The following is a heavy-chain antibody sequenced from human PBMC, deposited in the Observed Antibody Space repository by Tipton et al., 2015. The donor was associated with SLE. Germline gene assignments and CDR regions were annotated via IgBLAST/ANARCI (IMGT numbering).Heavy chain of an antibody. Sequence: TLSLTCTVSGGSISSGSYYWSWIRQPAGKGLEWIGRIYTSGSTNYNPSLKSRVTISVDTSKNQFSLKLSSVTAADTAVYYCARVCSGNSCYWGDYWGQGTLVTVSS. CDR2: IYTSGST. D-gene: IGHD2-15*01. CDR1: GGSISSGSYY. CDR3: ARVCSGNSCYWGDY. J-gene: IGHJ4*02. V-gene: IGHV4-61*02.